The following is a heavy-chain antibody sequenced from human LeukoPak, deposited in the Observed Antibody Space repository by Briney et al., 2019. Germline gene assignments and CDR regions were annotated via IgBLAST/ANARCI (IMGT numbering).Heavy chain of an antibody. V-gene: IGHV3-9*01. CDR2: ISWNNNNI. Sequence: SLRLSCAASGFTFDDYAMHWVRQAPGKGLEWISGISWNNNNIAYADSVKGRFTISRDNAENSLYLQMNSLRAEDTALYYCAKALTTVTTRFDNWGQGTLVTVSS. CDR3: AKALTTVTTRFDN. D-gene: IGHD4-17*01. J-gene: IGHJ4*02. CDR1: GFTFDDYA.